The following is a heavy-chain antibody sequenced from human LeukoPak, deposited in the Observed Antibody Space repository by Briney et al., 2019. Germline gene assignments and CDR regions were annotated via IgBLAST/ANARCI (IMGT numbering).Heavy chain of an antibody. CDR3: VKTRVGGGWYGYYLDY. D-gene: IGHD6-19*01. CDR1: GFAFSTFP. J-gene: IGHJ4*02. Sequence: GESLKISCSASGFAFSTFPMHWVRQAPGKGLEYVSVIRSNGENTDYADSVKGRFTISRDNSKNTLYLHMSSLRPEDTAVYYCVKTRVGGGWYGYYLDYWGQGTLVTVSS. V-gene: IGHV3-64D*09. CDR2: IRSNGENT.